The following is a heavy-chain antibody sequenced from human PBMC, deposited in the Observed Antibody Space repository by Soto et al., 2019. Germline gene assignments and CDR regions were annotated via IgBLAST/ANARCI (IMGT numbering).Heavy chain of an antibody. CDR1: GYTFTSYD. V-gene: IGHV1-8*01. CDR3: ARAPRTVPAGQRLRDWFDP. Sequence: ASVKVSCKASGYTFTSYDINWVRQATGQGLEWMGWMNPNSGNTGYAQKFQGRVTMTRNTSISTAYMELSSLRSEDTAVYYCARAPRTVPAGQRLRDWFDPWGQGTLVTVSS. CDR2: MNPNSGNT. J-gene: IGHJ5*02. D-gene: IGHD4-17*01.